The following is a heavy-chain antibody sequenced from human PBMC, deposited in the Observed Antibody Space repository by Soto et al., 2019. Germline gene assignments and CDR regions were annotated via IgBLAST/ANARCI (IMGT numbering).Heavy chain of an antibody. CDR2: ISYGGSNK. CDR1: GFTFSSYA. D-gene: IGHD2-21*02. CDR3: ARPLNTKGDDVIGADY. J-gene: IGHJ4*02. Sequence: QVQLVESGGGVVQPGRSLRLSCAASGFTFSSYAMHWVRQAPGKGLEWVAVISYGGSNKYYADSVKGRFTISRDNSKNTLYLQMNSLRAEDTAVYYCARPLNTKGDDVIGADYWGQGTLVTVSS. V-gene: IGHV3-30-3*01.